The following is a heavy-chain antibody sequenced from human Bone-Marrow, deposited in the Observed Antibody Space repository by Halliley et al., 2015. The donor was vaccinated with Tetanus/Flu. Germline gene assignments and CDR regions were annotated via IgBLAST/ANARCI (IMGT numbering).Heavy chain of an antibody. CDR3: VREDYIPYGMDV. V-gene: IGHV4-59*01. CDR2: VYHGASA. Sequence: GLVKPSETLSLTCTVSGGSISGYYWSWIRQPPGKGLEWIGSVYHGASADYNPSVKTRVTISVDTSQSQLFLRLTSVTAADTAVYYCVREDYIPYGMDVWGQGTTVTVSS. CDR1: GGSISGYY. D-gene: IGHD3-16*01. J-gene: IGHJ6*02.